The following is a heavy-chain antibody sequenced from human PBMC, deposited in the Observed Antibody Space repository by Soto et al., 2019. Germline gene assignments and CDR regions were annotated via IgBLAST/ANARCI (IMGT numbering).Heavy chain of an antibody. CDR1: GGTFSSYA. V-gene: IGHV1-69*01. CDR3: ARVPSMVRGVIDTWFDP. Sequence: QVPLVQSGAEVKKPGSSVTVSCKTSGGTFSSYAIHWVRQAPGQGLEWMGGIIPMYGPAKYEQRFQGRVTITADESTTTVDMELTSLTSQDTAVYYCARVPSMVRGVIDTWFDPWGHGTLVTVSS. J-gene: IGHJ5*02. CDR2: IIPMYGPA. D-gene: IGHD3-10*01.